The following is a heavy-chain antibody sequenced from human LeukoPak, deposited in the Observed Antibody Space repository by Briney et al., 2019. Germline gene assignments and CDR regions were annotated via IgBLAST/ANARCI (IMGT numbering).Heavy chain of an antibody. CDR2: MKQDGSEI. CDR1: VFTFSNYW. D-gene: IGHD5-18*01. V-gene: IGHV3-7*01. J-gene: IGHJ4*02. Sequence: GGSLRLSCAASVFTFSNYWMSWVRQAPGKGLEWVANMKQDGSEIYYVDSVKGRFTISRDNADNLLYLQMNSLRAEDTAVYYCAREATYSYAYALDYWGQGTLVTVSS. CDR3: AREATYSYAYALDY.